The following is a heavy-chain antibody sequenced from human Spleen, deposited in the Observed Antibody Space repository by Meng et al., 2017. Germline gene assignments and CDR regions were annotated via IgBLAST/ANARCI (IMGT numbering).Heavy chain of an antibody. J-gene: IGHJ1*01. D-gene: IGHD6-19*01. Sequence: QVQLVQSGAEVMKPGASVKLSCKASGYTFNRHWMHWVRQAPGQGLEWMGIINPDGGSTIYAQNFQGRVTMTRDTSTNTVYMELSSLRFDDTAVYYCARAVAGFEYFQHWGQGTLVTVSS. CDR1: GYTFNRHW. CDR2: INPDGGST. V-gene: IGHV1-46*02. CDR3: ARAVAGFEYFQH.